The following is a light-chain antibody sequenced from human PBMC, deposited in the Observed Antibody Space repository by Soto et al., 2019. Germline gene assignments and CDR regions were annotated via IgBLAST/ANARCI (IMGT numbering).Light chain of an antibody. CDR3: QQSSSTLGT. CDR1: QRISTN. CDR2: AAS. V-gene: IGKV1-39*01. J-gene: IGKJ1*01. Sequence: DIPMTQSPSSLSASVGDTVTITCRASQRISTNLNWYQQKPGRAPKIVISAASSLQSGVTTTFSGDGSGTDFTLTISSLQPEDVATYFCQQSSSTLGTFGQGTRV.